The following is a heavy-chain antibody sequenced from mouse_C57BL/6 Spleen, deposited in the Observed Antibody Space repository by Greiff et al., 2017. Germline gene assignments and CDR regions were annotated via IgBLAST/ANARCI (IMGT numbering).Heavy chain of an antibody. CDR2: IHPHSGST. CDR1: GYTFTSDW. V-gene: IGHV1-64*01. J-gene: IGHJ1*03. CDR3: ARRDYGSSYRYFDV. D-gene: IGHD1-1*01. Sequence: QVQLQQPGAELVKPGASVKLSCKASGYTFTSDWMHWVKPRPGQGLEWIGMIHPHSGSTNYTEKFTSKATLTVDNASSTAYMQLRSLTSEDSAVYYCARRDYGSSYRYFDVWGTGTTGTVSA.